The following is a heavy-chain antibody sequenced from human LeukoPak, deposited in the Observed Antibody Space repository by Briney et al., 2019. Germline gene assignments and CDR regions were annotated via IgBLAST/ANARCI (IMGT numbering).Heavy chain of an antibody. D-gene: IGHD3-10*02. V-gene: IGHV3-48*03. CDR2: ISSGGSTI. Sequence: GGSLRLPCPASGFTFSSYEMNWVGQAPGKGLAGVSYISSGGSTIYYADSVKRRFTISRDNAKNSLYLQMNSLRAEDTAVYYCAELGITMIGGVWGKGTTVTISS. CDR3: AELGITMIGGV. J-gene: IGHJ6*04. CDR1: GFTFSSYE.